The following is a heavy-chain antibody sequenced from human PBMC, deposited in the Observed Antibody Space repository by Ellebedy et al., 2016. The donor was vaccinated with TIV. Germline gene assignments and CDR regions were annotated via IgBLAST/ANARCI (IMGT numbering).Heavy chain of an antibody. Sequence: SLKISCAASGFTFDDYAMHWVRQAPGKGLEWVSGISWNSGSIGYADSVKGRFTISRDNAKNSLYLQMNSLRDEDTAVYYCARDYRWGVDYWGQGSLVTVSS. CDR1: GFTFDDYA. V-gene: IGHV3-9*01. J-gene: IGHJ4*02. D-gene: IGHD3-16*01. CDR3: ARDYRWGVDY. CDR2: ISWNSGSI.